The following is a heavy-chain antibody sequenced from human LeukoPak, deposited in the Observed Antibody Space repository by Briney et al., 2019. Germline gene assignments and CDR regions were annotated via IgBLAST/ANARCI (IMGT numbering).Heavy chain of an antibody. CDR3: ARSISPYIAAAADY. Sequence: PGGSLRLSCAASGFTFSSYWMHWVRQAPGKGLVWVSRINSDGSSTSYADSVKGRFTISRDNAKNSLYLQMNSLRAEDMALYYCARSISPYIAAAADYWGQGTLVTVSS. J-gene: IGHJ4*02. CDR2: INSDGSST. CDR1: GFTFSSYW. V-gene: IGHV3-74*01. D-gene: IGHD6-13*01.